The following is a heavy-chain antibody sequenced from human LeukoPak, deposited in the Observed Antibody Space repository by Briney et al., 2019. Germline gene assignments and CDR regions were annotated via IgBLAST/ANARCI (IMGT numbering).Heavy chain of an antibody. CDR2: IYTSGST. CDR3: ARRGSKYSVNDFRPSIDY. J-gene: IGHJ4*02. CDR1: GGSISSYY. Sequence: SETLSLTCTVSGGSISSYYWSWIRQPAGKGLEWIGRIYTSGSTNYNPSLKSRVTMSVDTSKNQFSLKLSSVTAADTAVVYCARRGSKYSVNDFRPSIDYWGQGTLVTVSS. V-gene: IGHV4-4*07. D-gene: IGHD5/OR15-5a*01.